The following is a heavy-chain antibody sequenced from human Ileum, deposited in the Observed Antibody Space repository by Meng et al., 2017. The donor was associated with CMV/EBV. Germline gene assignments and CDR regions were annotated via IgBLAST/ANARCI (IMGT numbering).Heavy chain of an antibody. Sequence: ASVKDSFKASVYNFTSYVISWVRQAPGQGLEGMGWISAYNGNTNYAQKLQGRVTMTTDTSTSTAYMELRSLRSDDTAVYYCARARPSNWGFDGSDDWGQGTTVTVAS. D-gene: IGHD7-27*01. CDR2: ISAYNGNT. CDR1: VYNFTSYV. J-gene: IGHJ6*02. V-gene: IGHV1-18*01. CDR3: ARARPSNWGFDGSDD.